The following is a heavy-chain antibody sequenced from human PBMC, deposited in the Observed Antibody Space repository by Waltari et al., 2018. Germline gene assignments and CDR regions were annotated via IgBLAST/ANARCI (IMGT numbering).Heavy chain of an antibody. V-gene: IGHV6-1*01. CDR3: VRGTLKPQHLIV. J-gene: IGHJ4*02. D-gene: IGHD3-16*02. CDR1: GDSVPRHDVA. Sequence: QEELQQSGRGLVKPSETLSVTCVLSGDSVPRHDVAWNWIRHSPLRGFEWLGRAFFGSKWYYDYAVAVKGRIDMNVDTSKNHFSLQLTSATPEDTAVYYCVRGTLKPQHLIVWGQGTPVTVSS. CDR2: AFFGSKWYY.